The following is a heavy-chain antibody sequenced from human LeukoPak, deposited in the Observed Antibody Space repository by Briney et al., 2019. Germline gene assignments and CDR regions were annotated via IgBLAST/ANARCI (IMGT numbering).Heavy chain of an antibody. CDR3: ARWGLGGSYYNWFDP. CDR2: IYDSGST. D-gene: IGHD1-26*01. Sequence: SETLSLTCTVSGGSIRGYYWTWIRQPPGKELEWIGYIYDSGSTNFNPSLQGRVTMSVDMSKNQFSLRLNSVTAADTAVYYCARWGLGGSYYNWFDPWGQGTLVTVSS. J-gene: IGHJ5*02. V-gene: IGHV4-59*01. CDR1: GGSIRGYY.